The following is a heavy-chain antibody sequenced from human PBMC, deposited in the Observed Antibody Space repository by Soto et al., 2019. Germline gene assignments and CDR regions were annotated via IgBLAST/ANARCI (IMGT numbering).Heavy chain of an antibody. CDR1: GFTFSSYG. Sequence: GGSLRLSCAASGFTFSSYGMNWVRQAPGKGLEWVSYISSSSTTIYYADSVKGRFTIFRDNAKNSLYLQLNSLRDEDTAVYYCARSPYYYDSSNYYGYWGQGT. V-gene: IGHV3-48*02. CDR3: ARSPYYYDSSNYYGY. J-gene: IGHJ4*02. D-gene: IGHD3-22*01. CDR2: ISSSSTTI.